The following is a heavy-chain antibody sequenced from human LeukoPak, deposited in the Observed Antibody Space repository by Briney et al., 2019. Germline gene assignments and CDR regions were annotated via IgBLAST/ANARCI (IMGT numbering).Heavy chain of an antibody. D-gene: IGHD6-19*01. J-gene: IGHJ5*02. CDR2: INHSGST. V-gene: IGHV4-34*01. CDR3: ARHNKWLVPNWFDP. Sequence: PSETLSLTCAVYGGSFSGYYWSWIRQPPGKGLEWIGEINHSGSTNYNPSLKSRVTISVDTSKNQFSLKLSSVTAADTAVYYCARHNKWLVPNWFDPWGQGTLVTVSS. CDR1: GGSFSGYY.